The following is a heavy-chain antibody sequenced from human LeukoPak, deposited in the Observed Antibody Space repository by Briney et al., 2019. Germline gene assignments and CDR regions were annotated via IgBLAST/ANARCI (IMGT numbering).Heavy chain of an antibody. CDR3: AGPAGGSATPYYFDY. J-gene: IGHJ4*02. D-gene: IGHD2-15*01. Sequence: QSGGSLRLSCAASGFTVSSNYMSWVRQAPGKGLEWVAVISYDGSNKYYADSVKGRFTISRDNSKDTLYLQMNSLRAEDTAVYYCAGPAGGSATPYYFDYWGQGTLVTVSS. CDR2: ISYDGSNK. V-gene: IGHV3-30*03. CDR1: GFTVSSNY.